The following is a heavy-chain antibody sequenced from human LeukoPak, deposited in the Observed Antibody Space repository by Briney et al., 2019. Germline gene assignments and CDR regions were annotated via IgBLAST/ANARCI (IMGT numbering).Heavy chain of an antibody. J-gene: IGHJ4*02. Sequence: GGSLRLSCAASGFTFSDYYMSWIRRAPGKGLEWVSYISSSGSTIYYADSVKGRFTISRDNSKNTLYLQMNSLRAEDTAVYYCARGLLGITYYDFWSGYLASYDYWGQGTLVTVSS. CDR2: ISSSGSTI. V-gene: IGHV3-11*04. CDR1: GFTFSDYY. CDR3: ARGLLGITYYDFWSGYLASYDY. D-gene: IGHD3-3*01.